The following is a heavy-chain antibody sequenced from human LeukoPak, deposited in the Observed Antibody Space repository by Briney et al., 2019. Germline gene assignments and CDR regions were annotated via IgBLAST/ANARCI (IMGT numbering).Heavy chain of an antibody. CDR1: GGSISSGGYY. Sequence: SQTLSLTCTVSGGSISSGGYYWSWIRQHPGKGLEWIGYIYYSGSTYYNPSLKSRVTISVDTSKNQFSLKLSSVTAADTAVYYCARAQAVAAGIDYWGQGTLVTVSS. V-gene: IGHV4-31*03. J-gene: IGHJ4*02. CDR2: IYYSGST. D-gene: IGHD6-19*01. CDR3: ARAQAVAAGIDY.